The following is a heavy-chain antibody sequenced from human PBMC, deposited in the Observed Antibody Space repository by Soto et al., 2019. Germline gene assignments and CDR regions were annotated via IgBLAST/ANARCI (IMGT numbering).Heavy chain of an antibody. CDR2: IYYSGST. J-gene: IGHJ6*03. Sequence: PSETLSLTCTVSGGSISSYYWSWIRQPPGKGLEWIGYIYYSGSTNYNPSLKSRVTISVDTSKNQFSLKLSSVTAADTAVYYCARQVFYYDFWSGYPYYYYYMDVWGKGTTVTVSS. V-gene: IGHV4-59*08. CDR3: ARQVFYYDFWSGYPYYYYYMDV. CDR1: GGSISSYY. D-gene: IGHD3-3*01.